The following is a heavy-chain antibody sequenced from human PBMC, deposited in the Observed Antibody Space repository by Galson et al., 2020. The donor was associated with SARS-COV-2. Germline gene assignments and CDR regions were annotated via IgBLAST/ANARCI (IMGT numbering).Heavy chain of an antibody. J-gene: IGHJ2*01. CDR1: GFTFSSYA. D-gene: IGHD4-17*01. V-gene: IGHV3-30*01. CDR2: ILYDGSDK. Sequence: GGSLRLSCAASGFTFSSYAMHWVRQAPGKGLEWVAVILYDGSDKYYADSVKGRFTISRDNSKNTLYLQMNSLRAEDTAVYYCAREPNYGGSPSYGYFDLGGRGTLVTVSS. CDR3: AREPNYGGSPSYGYFDL.